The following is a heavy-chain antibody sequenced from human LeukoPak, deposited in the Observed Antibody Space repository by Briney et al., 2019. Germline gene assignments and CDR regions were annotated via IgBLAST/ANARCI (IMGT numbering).Heavy chain of an antibody. Sequence: PSETLSLTCTVSGGSISSYYWSWIRQPAGKGLEWIGRIYTSGSTNYNPSLKSRVTMSVDTSKNQFSLKLSSVTAADTAVYYCAREDGYYDFWSGSDCYYYMDVWGKGTTVTVSS. CDR2: IYTSGST. CDR1: GGSISSYY. D-gene: IGHD3-3*01. V-gene: IGHV4-4*07. J-gene: IGHJ6*03. CDR3: AREDGYYDFWSGSDCYYYMDV.